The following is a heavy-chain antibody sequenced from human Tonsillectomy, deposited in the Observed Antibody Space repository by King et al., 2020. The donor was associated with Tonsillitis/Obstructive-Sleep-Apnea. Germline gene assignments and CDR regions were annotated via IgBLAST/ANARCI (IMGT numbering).Heavy chain of an antibody. CDR3: AKVPKSGTHDDFDY. CDR2: ISANTRGT. D-gene: IGHD1-26*01. Sequence: VQLVESGGGLVQPGGSLRLSCAASGFTFSSYAMSWVRQAPGKGLEWVSAISANTRGTYYADSVKGRFTISRDNSKRTLHLQMNSLRAEDTAVYYCAKVPKSGTHDDFDYWGQGALVTVSA. CDR1: GFTFSSYA. J-gene: IGHJ4*02. V-gene: IGHV3-23*04.